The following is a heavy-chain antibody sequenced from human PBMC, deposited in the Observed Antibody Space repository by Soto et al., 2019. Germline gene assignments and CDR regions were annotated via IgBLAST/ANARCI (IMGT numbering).Heavy chain of an antibody. CDR3: AREDYGDYQYGTDV. V-gene: IGHV4-30-4*01. CDR2: IYYSGST. J-gene: IGHJ6*02. CDR1: GGSISSGDYY. D-gene: IGHD4-17*01. Sequence: SETLSLTCTVSGGSISSGDYYWSWIRQPPGKGLEWIGYIYYSGSTYYNPSLKSRVTISVDTSKNQFSLKLSSVTAADTAVYYCAREDYGDYQYGTDVWGQGTTVTVSS.